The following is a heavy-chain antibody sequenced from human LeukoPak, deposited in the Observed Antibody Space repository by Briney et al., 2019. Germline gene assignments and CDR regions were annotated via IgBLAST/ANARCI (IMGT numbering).Heavy chain of an antibody. CDR1: GGSISSGGYS. CDR2: IYYSGST. V-gene: IGHV4-30-4*07. Sequence: PSQTLSLTCAVSGGSISSGGYSWSWIRQPPGKGLEWIGYIYYSGSTYYNPSLKSRVTISVDTSKNQFSLKLSSVTAADTAVYYCARAPTYYSNRIDYWGQGTLVTVSS. D-gene: IGHD4-11*01. CDR3: ARAPTYYSNRIDY. J-gene: IGHJ4*02.